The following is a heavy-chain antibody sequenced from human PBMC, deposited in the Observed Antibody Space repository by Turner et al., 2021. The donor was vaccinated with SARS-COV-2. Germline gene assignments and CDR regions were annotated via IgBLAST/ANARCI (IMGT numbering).Heavy chain of an antibody. CDR1: GSTFSSYA. Sequence: VQLVESGGGVVQPGRSLRLPCTASGSTFSSYAMSWVRQAPGKGLEWVSAISGSGGTTYYADSVKGRFTISRDNSKNTLYLQMNSLRAEDTAVYYCAKADRVMIVVVITLFDYWGQGTLVTVSS. CDR3: AKADRVMIVVVITLFDY. D-gene: IGHD3-22*01. CDR2: ISGSGGTT. J-gene: IGHJ4*02. V-gene: IGHV3-23*04.